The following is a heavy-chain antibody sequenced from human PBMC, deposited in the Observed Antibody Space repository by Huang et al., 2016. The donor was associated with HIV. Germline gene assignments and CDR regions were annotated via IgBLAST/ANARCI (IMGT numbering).Heavy chain of an antibody. V-gene: IGHV3-30-3*01. J-gene: IGHJ6*03. CDR3: ARDLWLRDLYYYYYMDV. D-gene: IGHD5-12*01. CDR1: RFTFSNYA. Sequence: QVQLVESGGGVVQPGRSLRLSCAASRFTFSNYAMHWVRQAPGKGLEWLAVRSYDGSNNYYADSVKGRFTISRDNSKNTLYLQMNSLRAEDTAVYYCARDLWLRDLYYYYYMDVWGKGTTVTVSS. CDR2: RSYDGSNN.